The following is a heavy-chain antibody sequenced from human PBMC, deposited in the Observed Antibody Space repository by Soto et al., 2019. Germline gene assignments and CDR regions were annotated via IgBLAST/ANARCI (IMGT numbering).Heavy chain of an antibody. CDR3: ARDRDDSSGYLPFDY. CDR2: ISSSSSYI. D-gene: IGHD3-22*01. V-gene: IGHV3-21*01. CDR1: GFTFSSYS. Sequence: EVQLVESGGGLVKPGGSLRLSCAASGFTFSSYSMNWVRQAPGKGLEWVSSISSSSSYIYYADSVKGRFTISRDNAKNSLYLQMNSLRAEDTAGYYCARDRDDSSGYLPFDYWGQGTLVTVSS. J-gene: IGHJ4*02.